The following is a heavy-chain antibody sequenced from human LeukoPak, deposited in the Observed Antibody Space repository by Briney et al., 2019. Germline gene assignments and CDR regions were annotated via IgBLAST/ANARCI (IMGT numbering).Heavy chain of an antibody. V-gene: IGHV3-30*02. D-gene: IGHD6-19*01. J-gene: IGHJ6*03. CDR3: AKEVAVAAIYYYYYMDV. CDR1: GFTFSSHG. Sequence: GGSLRLSCAASGFTFSSHGMHWVRQAPGKGLEWVAFIRYDGSNKYYADSVKGRFTISRDNSKNTLYLQMNSLRAEDTAVYYCAKEVAVAAIYYYYYMDVWGKGTTVTISS. CDR2: IRYDGSNK.